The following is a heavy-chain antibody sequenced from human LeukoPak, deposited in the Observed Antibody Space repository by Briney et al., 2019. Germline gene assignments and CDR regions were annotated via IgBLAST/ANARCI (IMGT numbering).Heavy chain of an antibody. Sequence: ASVTVSCKASGYTFTSYDINWVRQATGQGLEWMGWMNPNSGNTGYAQKFQGRVTMTRNTSISTAYMELSSLRSEDTAVYYCARDLGDSSSATFDYWGQGTLVTVSS. D-gene: IGHD6-6*01. CDR2: MNPNSGNT. J-gene: IGHJ4*02. CDR1: GYTFTSYD. CDR3: ARDLGDSSSATFDY. V-gene: IGHV1-8*01.